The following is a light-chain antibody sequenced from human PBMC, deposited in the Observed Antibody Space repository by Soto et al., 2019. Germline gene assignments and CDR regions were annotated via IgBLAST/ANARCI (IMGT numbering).Light chain of an antibody. J-gene: IGKJ1*01. CDR1: QSVNRN. Sequence: EIVMTQSPATLSVSPGERATLSCRASQSVNRNLAWYQQKLGQAPRLLIYGASTRATGIPARFSGSGSGTEFTLTISSLQSEDFAVYYCQQYDNWPPWTFGQGTKVEI. CDR2: GAS. V-gene: IGKV3-15*01. CDR3: QQYDNWPPWT.